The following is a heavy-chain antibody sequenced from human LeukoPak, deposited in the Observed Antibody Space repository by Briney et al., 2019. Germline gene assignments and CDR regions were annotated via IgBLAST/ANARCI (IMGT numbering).Heavy chain of an antibody. CDR2: ISSSSSYT. Sequence: GGSLRLSCAASEFTFSDYYMSWIRQAPGKGLEWVSYISSSSSYTNYADSVKGRFTISRDNAKNSLYLQMNSLRAEDTAVYYCAYTSGYSYGWRYFDYWGQGTLVTVSS. J-gene: IGHJ4*02. D-gene: IGHD5-18*01. V-gene: IGHV3-11*06. CDR3: AYTSGYSYGWRYFDY. CDR1: EFTFSDYY.